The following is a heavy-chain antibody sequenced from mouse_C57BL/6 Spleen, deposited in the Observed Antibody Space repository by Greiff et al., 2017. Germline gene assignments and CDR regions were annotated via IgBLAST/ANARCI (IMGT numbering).Heavy chain of an antibody. D-gene: IGHD1-1*01. J-gene: IGHJ1*03. CDR1: GYTFTSYW. Sequence: QVQLQQPGAELVRPGSSVKLSCKASGYTFTSYWMNWVKQRPIQGLEWIGNIDPSDSETHYNQKFKDKATLTVDKSSSTAYMQLSSLTSEYSAVYYCARYGSGYWYFDVWGTGTTVTVSS. CDR3: ARYGSGYWYFDV. CDR2: IDPSDSET. V-gene: IGHV1-52*01.